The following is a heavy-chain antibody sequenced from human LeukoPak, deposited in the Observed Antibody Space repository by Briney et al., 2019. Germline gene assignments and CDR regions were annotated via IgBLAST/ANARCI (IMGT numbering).Heavy chain of an antibody. Sequence: GGTLRLSCAGSGFTFSTYGMTWVRQAPGKGLEWVSSISGSGGSTYYADSVKGRFTISRDNSKNTLYLQMNSLRAEDTAVYYCARDSVDIVVVTAIPPYYFDYWGQGTLVTVSS. D-gene: IGHD2-21*02. V-gene: IGHV3-23*01. CDR1: GFTFSTYG. J-gene: IGHJ4*02. CDR3: ARDSVDIVVVTAIPPYYFDY. CDR2: ISGSGGST.